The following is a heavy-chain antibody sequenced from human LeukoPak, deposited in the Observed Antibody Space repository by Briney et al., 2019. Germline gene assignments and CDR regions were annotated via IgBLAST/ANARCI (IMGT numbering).Heavy chain of an antibody. CDR1: GFSLSTYW. CDR2: SNEDGTGA. CDR3: VRVPTNSYGFGQ. J-gene: IGHJ4*02. V-gene: IGHV3-74*01. Sequence: GGSLRLSCAVSGFSLSTYWMHWVRHAPGKGLVWVAHSNEDGTGASHADSVKGRFIISRDNAKNTLYLQMNGLRVEDTAVYYCVRVPTNSYGFGQWGQGSLVTVPS. D-gene: IGHD5-18*01.